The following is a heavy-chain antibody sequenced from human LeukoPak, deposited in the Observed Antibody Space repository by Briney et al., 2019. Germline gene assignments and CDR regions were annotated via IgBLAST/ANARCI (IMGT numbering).Heavy chain of an antibody. V-gene: IGHV3-30*18. CDR3: AKVSGFKITFGGVID. CDR2: ISYDGSNK. CDR1: GXXFSNYG. D-gene: IGHD3-16*02. J-gene: IGHJ4*02. Sequence: GGSLRLSCAASGXXFSNYGMHWVXXAPGXXXXXXAVISYDGSNKYYAESVKGRFTISRDNSKNTLYLQMNSLRAEDTAVFYCAKVSGFKITFGGVIDWGQGTPVTVSS.